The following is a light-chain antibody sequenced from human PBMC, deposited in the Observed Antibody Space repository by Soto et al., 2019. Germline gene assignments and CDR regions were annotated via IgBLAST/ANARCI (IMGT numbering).Light chain of an antibody. CDR3: CSYVVRYTFV. CDR1: SNGYNF. V-gene: IGLV2-11*01. J-gene: IGLJ1*01. CDR2: DVT. Sequence: QSALTQPRSVSGSPGQSVTISCTGVSNGYNFVSWYQQHPGKAPKVLIYDVTKRPSGVPDRFSGSKSGNTASLTISGLQAEDEADYYFCSYVVRYTFVFGIGTKLTVL.